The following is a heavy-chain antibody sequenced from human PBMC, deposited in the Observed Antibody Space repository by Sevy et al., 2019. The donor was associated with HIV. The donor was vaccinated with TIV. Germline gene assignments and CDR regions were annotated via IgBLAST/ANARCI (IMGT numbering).Heavy chain of an antibody. V-gene: IGHV5-51*01. D-gene: IGHD3-22*01. Sequence: GESLKISCRGSGYSFSNYWIGWVRQMPGKGLEWMGMIYPGDSATRYSPSFQGQVTISAKKSISTAYLQWSSLKASDTAMYYCARRGYYDSSGYYTYGTDVWGQGTTVTVSS. CDR2: IYPGDSAT. CDR3: ARRGYYDSSGYYTYGTDV. J-gene: IGHJ6*02. CDR1: GYSFSNYW.